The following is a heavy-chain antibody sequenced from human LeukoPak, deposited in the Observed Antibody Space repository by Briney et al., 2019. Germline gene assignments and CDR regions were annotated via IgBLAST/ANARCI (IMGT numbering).Heavy chain of an antibody. J-gene: IGHJ4*02. V-gene: IGHV4-61*02. CDR1: GGSISSGSYY. CDR2: IYTSGST. CDR3: ASALYFDY. Sequence: SETLSLTCTVSGGSISSGSYYWSWIRQPAGKGLEWIGRIYTSGSTNYNPSLKSRVTISVDTSKNQFSLKLSSVTAADTAVYYCASALYFDYWGQGTLVTVSS.